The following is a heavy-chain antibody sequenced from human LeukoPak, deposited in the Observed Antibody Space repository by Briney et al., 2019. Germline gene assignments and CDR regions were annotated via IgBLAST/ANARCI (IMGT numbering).Heavy chain of an antibody. CDR2: VSAGHHA. CDR3: VREARGYHYTYFYY. J-gene: IGHJ4*02. D-gene: IGHD5-18*01. CDR1: GFTLGGHD. V-gene: IGHV3-13*01. Sequence: GGSPRLSCTASGFTLGGHDMHWVRQTPGDGLEWVAAVSAGHHAFYAGSVKGRFTVSREDAKTSLYLQMNSLRAGDTTVYYCVREARGYHYTYFYYWGQGALVTVSS.